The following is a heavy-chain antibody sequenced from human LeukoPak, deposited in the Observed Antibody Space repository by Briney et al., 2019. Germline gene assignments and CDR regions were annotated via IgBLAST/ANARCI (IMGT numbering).Heavy chain of an antibody. CDR3: ARDEGAPIAAANV. Sequence: GASVKVSCKASGYTFTGYYMHWVRQAPGQGLEWMGWINPNSGGTNYAQKFQGRVTMTTDTSTSTAYMELRSLRPDDTAVYYCARDEGAPIAAANVWGRGTMVTVSS. J-gene: IGHJ3*01. D-gene: IGHD6-13*01. CDR1: GYTFTGYY. CDR2: INPNSGGT. V-gene: IGHV1-2*02.